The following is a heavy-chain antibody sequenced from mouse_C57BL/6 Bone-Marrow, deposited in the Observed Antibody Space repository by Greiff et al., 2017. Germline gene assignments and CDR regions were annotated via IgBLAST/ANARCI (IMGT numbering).Heavy chain of an antibody. D-gene: IGHD2-2*01. J-gene: IGHJ2*01. CDR2: ISDGGSYT. Sequence: EVHLVESGGGLVKPGGSLKLSCAASGFTFSSYAMSWVRQTPEKRLEWVATISDGGSYTYYPDNVKGRFTISRDNAKNNLSLQMSHLKSGETAMYYCERGGGMVTGPDYFDYWGQGTTLTVSS. V-gene: IGHV5-4*01. CDR1: GFTFSSYA. CDR3: ERGGGMVTGPDYFDY.